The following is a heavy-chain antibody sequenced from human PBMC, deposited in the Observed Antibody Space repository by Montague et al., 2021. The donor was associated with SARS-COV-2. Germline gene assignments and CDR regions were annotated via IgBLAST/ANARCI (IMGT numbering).Heavy chain of an antibody. D-gene: IGHD2-8*02. V-gene: IGHV3-48*03. J-gene: IGHJ4*02. Sequence: SLSLSFSASGFTFSYFAMHWVRQAPGKGLEWVSYISCAGTAISYADSVKGRFTISRDNAKNSLYLQMNSLRAEDTAVYYCARDLVVTDGISDYWGQGTLVTVSS. CDR2: ISCAGTAI. CDR3: ARDLVVTDGISDY. CDR1: GFTFSYFA.